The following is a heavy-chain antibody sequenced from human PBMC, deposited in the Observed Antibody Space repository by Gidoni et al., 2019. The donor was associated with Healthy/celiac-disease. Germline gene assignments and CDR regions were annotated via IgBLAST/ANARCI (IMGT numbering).Heavy chain of an antibody. CDR2: TAYRSKWYN. CDR1: GDSVSSNGAA. CDR3: ASAPSYYYGMDV. Sequence: QVQLQQSGPGRVKPSQPLSLTCAIPGDSVSSNGAAWNWIRQSPSRGLEWVGRTAYRSKWYNDYAVSVTSRITINPDTSTHQFSLQLNSVTPEDTAVYYCASAPSYYYGMDVWGQGTTVTVSS. J-gene: IGHJ6*02. V-gene: IGHV6-1*01.